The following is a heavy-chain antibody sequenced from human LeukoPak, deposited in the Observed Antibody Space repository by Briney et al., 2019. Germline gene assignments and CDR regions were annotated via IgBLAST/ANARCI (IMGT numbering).Heavy chain of an antibody. CDR2: IYYSGST. CDR1: GGSISSYY. Sequence: SETLSLTCTVSGGSISSYYWSWIRQPAGKGLEWIGYIYYSGSTNYNPSLKSRVTISVDTSKNQFSLKLSSVTAADTAVYYCAREGPMRGYFDYWGQGTLVTVSS. V-gene: IGHV4-59*12. CDR3: AREGPMRGYFDY. J-gene: IGHJ4*02.